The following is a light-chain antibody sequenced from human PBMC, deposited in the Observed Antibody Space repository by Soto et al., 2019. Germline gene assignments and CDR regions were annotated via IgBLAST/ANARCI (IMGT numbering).Light chain of an antibody. V-gene: IGKV3D-7*01. J-gene: IGKJ1*01. CDR3: QQDYNLPPWT. Sequence: PGERVTLSCRASQSVSSSYLTWYQQKPGQAPRLLIYGASTRATGIPARFSGSGSGTDFTLTISSLQPEDFAVYYCQQDYNLPPWTCGQGTKVEIK. CDR1: QSVSSSY. CDR2: GAS.